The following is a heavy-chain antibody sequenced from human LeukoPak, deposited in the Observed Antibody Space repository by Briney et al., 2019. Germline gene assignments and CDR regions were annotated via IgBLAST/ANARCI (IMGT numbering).Heavy chain of an antibody. CDR1: GGSISSYY. D-gene: IGHD3-9*01. Sequence: PSETLSLTCTVSGGSISSYYWSWIRQPPGKGLEWIGYIYYSGSTNYNPSLKSRVTISVDTSKNQFSLKLSSVTAADTAVYYCARGKAYYDILTGYYNPYYFDYWGQGTLVTVSS. J-gene: IGHJ4*02. CDR3: ARGKAYYDILTGYYNPYYFDY. CDR2: IYYSGST. V-gene: IGHV4-59*01.